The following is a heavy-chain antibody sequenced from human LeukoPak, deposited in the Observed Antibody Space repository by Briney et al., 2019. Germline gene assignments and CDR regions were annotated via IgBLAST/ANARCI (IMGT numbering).Heavy chain of an antibody. Sequence: QSGGSLRLSCAASGFTVSSNYMSWVRQAPGKGLEWVSVIYSGGSTYHADSAKGRFTISRDNSKNTLYLQMNSLRAEDTAVYYCARDAPLLPKSFDYWGQGTLVTVSS. D-gene: IGHD3-22*01. V-gene: IGHV3-66*01. CDR3: ARDAPLLPKSFDY. CDR2: IYSGGST. CDR1: GFTVSSNY. J-gene: IGHJ4*02.